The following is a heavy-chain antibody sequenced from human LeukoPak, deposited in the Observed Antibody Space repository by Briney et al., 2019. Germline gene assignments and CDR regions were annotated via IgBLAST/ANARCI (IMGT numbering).Heavy chain of an antibody. Sequence: ASVKVSCKASGYTFTSYGISWVRQAPGQGLEWMGWISAYNGNTNYAQKLQGRVTMTTDTSTSTAYMELRSLRSDDTAVYYCARVSGRQWLGPDAFDIWDQGTMVTVSS. CDR1: GYTFTSYG. J-gene: IGHJ3*02. D-gene: IGHD6-19*01. V-gene: IGHV1-18*01. CDR3: ARVSGRQWLGPDAFDI. CDR2: ISAYNGNT.